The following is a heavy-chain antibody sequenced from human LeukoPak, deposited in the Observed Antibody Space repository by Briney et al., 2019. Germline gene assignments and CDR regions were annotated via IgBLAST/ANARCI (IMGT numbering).Heavy chain of an antibody. CDR2: IYYSGST. CDR1: GGSVSSGSYY. CDR3: AGAEDYYRAFDI. J-gene: IGHJ3*02. V-gene: IGHV4-61*01. Sequence: PSETLSLTCTVSGGSVSSGSYYWSWIRQPPGKGLEWIGYIYYSGSTNYNPSLKSRVTISVDTSKHQFSLKLSSVTAADTAVYYCAGAEDYYRAFDIWGQGTMVTVSS. D-gene: IGHD3-10*01.